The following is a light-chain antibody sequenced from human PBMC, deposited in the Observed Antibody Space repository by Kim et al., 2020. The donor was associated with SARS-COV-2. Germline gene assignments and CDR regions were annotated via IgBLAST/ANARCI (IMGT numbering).Light chain of an antibody. J-gene: IGLJ1*01. CDR2: QDT. CDR1: KLGHKY. CDR3: QAWDTSTYV. V-gene: IGLV3-1*01. Sequence: VSTGQTASITCSGDKLGHKYVCWYQQKPGQSPVLVIYQDTKRPSEIPERFSGSNSGNTATLTISGTQAMDEADYYCQAWDTSTYVFGTGTKVTVL.